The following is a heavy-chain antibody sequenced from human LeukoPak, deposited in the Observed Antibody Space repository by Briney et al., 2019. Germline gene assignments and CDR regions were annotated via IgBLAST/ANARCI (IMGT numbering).Heavy chain of an antibody. Sequence: APVKLSCKASGYPFTSYGISWVRQAPGQGLEWMGWISAYNGNTNYAQKLQGRVTMTTDTYMSTAYMELRSLRSDDTAVYYCARDVSEWLGENYDYWGQGTLVTVSS. D-gene: IGHD6-19*01. V-gene: IGHV1-18*01. CDR3: ARDVSEWLGENYDY. J-gene: IGHJ4*02. CDR2: ISAYNGNT. CDR1: GYPFTSYG.